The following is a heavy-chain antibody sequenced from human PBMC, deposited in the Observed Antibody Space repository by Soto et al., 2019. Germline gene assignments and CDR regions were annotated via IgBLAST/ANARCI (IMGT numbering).Heavy chain of an antibody. CDR2: IYYSGST. V-gene: IGHV4-39*01. CDR1: GGSISSSSYY. D-gene: IGHD3-22*01. Sequence: SETLSLTCTVSGGSISSSSYYWGWIRQPPGKGLEWIGSIYYSGSTYYNPSLKSRVTISVDTSKNQFSLKLSSVTAADTAVYYCARHYYYDSSGYYVAFDIWGQGKMVTV. J-gene: IGHJ3*02. CDR3: ARHYYYDSSGYYVAFDI.